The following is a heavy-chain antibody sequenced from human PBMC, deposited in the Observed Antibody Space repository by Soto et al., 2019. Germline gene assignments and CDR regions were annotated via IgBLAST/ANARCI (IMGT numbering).Heavy chain of an antibody. CDR3: VRDGSKSLRDWFDP. J-gene: IGHJ5*02. CDR2: VYAPGTT. V-gene: IGHV4-4*07. Sequence: QVQLQESGPGLVKPSETLSLTCNVSGGSISKFYWAWIRKTAGNGLEWMGRVYAPGTTDYNPSLRSRVAMSVDISKKTFSLRLRSVTGADSGVYYCVRDGSKSLRDWFDPWGQGILVTVSS. CDR1: GGSISKFY.